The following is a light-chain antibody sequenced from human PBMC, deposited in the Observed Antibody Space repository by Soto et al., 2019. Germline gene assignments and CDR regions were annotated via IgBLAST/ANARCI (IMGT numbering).Light chain of an antibody. CDR3: QLGFT. CDR2: DAS. V-gene: IGKV1-5*01. CDR1: QSISSW. Sequence: DIQMTQSPSTLSASVGDRVTITCRASQSISSWLAWYQQKPGKAPKLLIYDASSLESGVPSRFSGSGSGTEFTLTIRSLQPDDFATYYCQLGFTFGPGTKWISN. J-gene: IGKJ3*01.